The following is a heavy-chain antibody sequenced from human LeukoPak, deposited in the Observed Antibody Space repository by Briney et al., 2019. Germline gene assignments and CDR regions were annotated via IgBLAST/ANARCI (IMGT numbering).Heavy chain of an antibody. CDR3: AARDDYGDYDQFDY. D-gene: IGHD4-17*01. CDR1: GFTFSSYS. V-gene: IGHV3-48*01. J-gene: IGHJ4*02. Sequence: GGSLRLSCAASGFTFSSYSMNWVRQAPGKGLEWVSYISSSSSTIYYADSVKGRFTISRDNAENSLYLQMNSLRAEDTAVYYCAARDDYGDYDQFDYWGQGTLVTVSS. CDR2: ISSSSSTI.